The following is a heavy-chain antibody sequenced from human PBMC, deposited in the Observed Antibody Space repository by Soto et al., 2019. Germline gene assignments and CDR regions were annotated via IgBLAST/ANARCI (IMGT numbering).Heavy chain of an antibody. CDR3: ARDKEAYCSSTSCYSASMDV. Sequence: LSLTCTVSGGSISSYYWSWIRQPAGKGLEWIGRIYTSGSTNYNPSLKSRVTMSVDTSKNQFSLKLSSVTAADTAVYYCARDKEAYCSSTSCYSASMDVWGQGTTVTVSS. D-gene: IGHD2-2*01. J-gene: IGHJ6*02. V-gene: IGHV4-4*07. CDR2: IYTSGST. CDR1: GGSISSYY.